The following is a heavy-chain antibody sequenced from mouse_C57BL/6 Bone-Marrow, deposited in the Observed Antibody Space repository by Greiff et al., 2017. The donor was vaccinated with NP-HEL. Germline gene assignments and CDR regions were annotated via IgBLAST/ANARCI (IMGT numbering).Heavy chain of an antibody. CDR1: GFTFSSYG. J-gene: IGHJ3*01. CDR2: ISSGGSYT. V-gene: IGHV5-6*01. Sequence: EVMLVESGGDLVKPGGSLKLSCAASGFTFSSYGMSWVRQTPDKRLEWVATISSGGSYTYYTDSVKGRFTISRDNAKNTLYLQMSSLKSEDTAMYYCAGPSFYYYGSSYPFAYWGQGTLVTVSA. CDR3: AGPSFYYYGSSYPFAY. D-gene: IGHD1-1*01.